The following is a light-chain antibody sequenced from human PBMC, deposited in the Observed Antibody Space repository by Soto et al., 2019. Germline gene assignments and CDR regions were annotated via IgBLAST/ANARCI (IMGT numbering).Light chain of an antibody. CDR2: DTF. J-gene: IGKJ2*01. Sequence: EIALTQTPGTLSLSPGQRATLSCRASQSVGSTLAWYQHKPGQAPRLLIYDTFHRASGIPARFSGGGSGTDFTLTISSLETEDFAVYYCQQRTSWTYTVGQGPRLEI. V-gene: IGKV3-11*01. CDR1: QSVGST. CDR3: QQRTSWTYT.